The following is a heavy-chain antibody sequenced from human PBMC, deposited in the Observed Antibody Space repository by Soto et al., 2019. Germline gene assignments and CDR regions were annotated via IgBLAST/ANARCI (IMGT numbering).Heavy chain of an antibody. J-gene: IGHJ5*02. V-gene: IGHV3-23*01. CDR2: ISGSGGST. D-gene: IGHD1-7*01. CDR3: AKDPTGTPYNWFDP. CDR1: GFTFSSYA. Sequence: RGSLRLSCAASGFTFSSYAMSWVRQAPGKGLEWVSAISGSGGSTYYADSVKGRFTISRDNSKNTLYLQMNSLRAEDTAVYYCAKDPTGTPYNWFDPWGQGTLVTVSS.